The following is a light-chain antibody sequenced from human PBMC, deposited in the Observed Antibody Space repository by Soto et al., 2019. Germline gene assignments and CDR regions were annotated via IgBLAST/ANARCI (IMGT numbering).Light chain of an antibody. V-gene: IGLV2-14*03. CDR1: SSDVGGYNY. CDR2: DVT. J-gene: IGLJ1*01. Sequence: QSALTQPASVSGSPGQSITISCTGTSSDVGGYNYVSWYQQHPGRAPKLIIYDVTNRPSGISNRFSGSKSGNTASLTVSGLQAEDEADYYCSSFAGSNNFPYVFGTGTKLTVL. CDR3: SSFAGSNNFPYV.